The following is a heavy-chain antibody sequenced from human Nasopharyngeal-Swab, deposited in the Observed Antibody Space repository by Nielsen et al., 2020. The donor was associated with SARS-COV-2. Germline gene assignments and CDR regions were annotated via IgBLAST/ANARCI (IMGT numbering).Heavy chain of an antibody. CDR3: TRCGGGCYSGRDY. D-gene: IGHD2-15*01. CDR2: VRRKGNNYAT. V-gene: IGHV3-73*01. J-gene: IGHJ4*02. Sequence: GESLKISCAAPGFTFSDSAIHWVRQASGKGLEWVGRVRRKGNNYATAYSASVKGRFIIFRDDPTNTAYLQMNSLKTEDTAMYYCTRCGGGCYSGRDYWGQGTLVTVPS. CDR1: GFTFSDSA.